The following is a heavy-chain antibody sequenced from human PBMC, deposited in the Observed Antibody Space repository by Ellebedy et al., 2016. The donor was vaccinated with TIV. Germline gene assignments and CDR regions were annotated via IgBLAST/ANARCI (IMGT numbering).Heavy chain of an antibody. V-gene: IGHV1-24*01. CDR1: GYTLTELS. D-gene: IGHD6-13*01. CDR3: ARETSGIAAADWFDP. Sequence: ASVKVSXXVSGYTLTELSMHWVRQAPGKGLEWMGGFDPEDGETIYAQKFQGRVTMTTDTSTSTAYMELRSLRSDDTAVFYCARETSGIAAADWFDPWGQGTLVTVSS. J-gene: IGHJ5*02. CDR2: FDPEDGET.